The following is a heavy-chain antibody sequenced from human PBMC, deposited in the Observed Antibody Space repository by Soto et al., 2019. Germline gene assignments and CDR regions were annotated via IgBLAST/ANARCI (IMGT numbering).Heavy chain of an antibody. CDR3: TRWGPPYGMDV. J-gene: IGHJ6*02. CDR2: TRNKANSYTT. V-gene: IGHV3-72*01. D-gene: IGHD1-26*01. Sequence: GGSLSLSCASSGFTFSDHYMDWVLPAPGKGLEWVGRTRNKANSYTTEYAASVKGRFTISRDDSKNSLYLQMNSLKTEDTAVYYCTRWGPPYGMDVWGQGTTVTVSS. CDR1: GFTFSDHY.